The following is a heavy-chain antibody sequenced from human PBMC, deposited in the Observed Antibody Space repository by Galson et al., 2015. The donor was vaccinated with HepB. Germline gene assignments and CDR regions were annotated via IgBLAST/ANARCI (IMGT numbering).Heavy chain of an antibody. CDR2: ISGGGDST. J-gene: IGHJ4*02. Sequence: SLRLSCAASGFTFSSYAMRWVRQAPGKGLEWVSGISGGGDSTYYADSVKGRFTISRDNSKNTLYLQMSSLRAEDTAVYYCAKVLYYYDSSGYGHWGQGTLVTVSS. V-gene: IGHV3-23*01. CDR3: AKVLYYYDSSGYGH. D-gene: IGHD3-22*01. CDR1: GFTFSSYA.